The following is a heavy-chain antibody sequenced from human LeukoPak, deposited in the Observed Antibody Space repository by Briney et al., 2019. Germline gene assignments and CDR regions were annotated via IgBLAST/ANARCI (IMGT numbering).Heavy chain of an antibody. V-gene: IGHV3-30-3*01. Sequence: PGGSLRLSCAASGFTFSSYTFHRVRQAPGKGLEWVAVQDGNNKYYTDSVKGRFTISRDNSKNTLYLQMNSLRAEDTAVYYCARDDRGYSGYHFDHWGQGTLVTVSS. CDR3: ARDDRGYSGYHFDH. D-gene: IGHD5-12*01. CDR2: QDGNNK. CDR1: GFTFSSYT. J-gene: IGHJ4*02.